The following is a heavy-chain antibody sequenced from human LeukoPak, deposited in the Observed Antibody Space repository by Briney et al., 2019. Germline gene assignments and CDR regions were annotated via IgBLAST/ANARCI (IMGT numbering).Heavy chain of an antibody. D-gene: IGHD3-10*01. CDR1: GGYISSYY. V-gene: IGHV4-59*01. Sequence: SETLSLTCTVSGGYISSYYWSWIRQPPGKGLEWIGYIHYSWSTNYDPSLKSRVTISVDTSKNQFSLNLSAVTAADTAVYYCAGSTIVRGVIDLYYFDYWGQGTLVTVSS. CDR3: AGSTIVRGVIDLYYFDY. CDR2: IHYSWST. J-gene: IGHJ4*02.